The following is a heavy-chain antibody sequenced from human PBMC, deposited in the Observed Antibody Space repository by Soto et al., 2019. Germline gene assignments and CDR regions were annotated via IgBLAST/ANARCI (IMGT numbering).Heavy chain of an antibody. CDR1: SGSISSTIYS. CDR3: ARQCRGVTCHWFVP. V-gene: IGHV4-39*01. Sequence: QLQLQESGPGLVKPSETLSLTCTVSSGSISSTIYSWDWIRQPPGKGLEWIGSIFYSGSTYYNPSLTLRVTISVDTSKNQFSLTLTSVTAADTAVYYCARQCRGVTCHWFVPWGQGTLVTVSS. J-gene: IGHJ5*02. CDR2: IFYSGST. D-gene: IGHD2-15*01.